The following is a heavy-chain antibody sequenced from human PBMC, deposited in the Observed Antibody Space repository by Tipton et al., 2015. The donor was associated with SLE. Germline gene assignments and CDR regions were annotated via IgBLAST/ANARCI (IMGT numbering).Heavy chain of an antibody. V-gene: IGHV4-34*01. Sequence: LRLSCAVYGGSFSGYYWSWIRQPPGKGLEWIGEINHSGSTNYNPSLKSRVTISVDTPKNQFSLKLSSVTAADTAVYYCARPRGIVAPDAFDIWGQGTMVTVSS. CDR3: ARPRGIVAPDAFDI. J-gene: IGHJ3*02. CDR2: INHSGST. CDR1: GGSFSGYY. D-gene: IGHD1-26*01.